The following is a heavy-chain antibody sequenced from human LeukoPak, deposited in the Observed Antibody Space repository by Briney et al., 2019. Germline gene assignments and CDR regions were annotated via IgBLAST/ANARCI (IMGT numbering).Heavy chain of an antibody. CDR3: ARDDRYFDWLFGY. CDR2: INPNSGGT. Sequence: ASVKVSCKASGYTFTGYYMHWVRQAPGQGLEWMGWINPNSGGTNYAQKFQGRDTMTRDTSISTAYMELSRLRSDDTAVYYCARDDRYFDWLFGYWGQGTLVPVSS. J-gene: IGHJ4*02. CDR1: GYTFTGYY. V-gene: IGHV1-2*02. D-gene: IGHD3-9*01.